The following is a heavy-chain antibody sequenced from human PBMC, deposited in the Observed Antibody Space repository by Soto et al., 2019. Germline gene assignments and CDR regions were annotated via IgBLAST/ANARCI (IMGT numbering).Heavy chain of an antibody. J-gene: IGHJ4*02. V-gene: IGHV3-23*01. CDR2: ISGSGGST. CDR3: AKDPTYYYGSGSPYYFDY. CDR1: GFTFSSYA. D-gene: IGHD3-10*01. Sequence: GGSLRLSCAASGFTFSSYAMSWVRQAPGKRLEWVSAISGSGGSTYYADSVKGRFTISRDNSKNTLYLQMNSLRAEDTAVYYCAKDPTYYYGSGSPYYFDYWGQGTLVTVSS.